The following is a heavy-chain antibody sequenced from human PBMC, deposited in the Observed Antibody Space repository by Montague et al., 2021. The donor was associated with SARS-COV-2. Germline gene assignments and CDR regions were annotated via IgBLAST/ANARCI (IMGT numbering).Heavy chain of an antibody. Sequence: TLSLTCTVSGGSISSGGYYWSWVRQHPGKGLEWIGYIYYSGSTYYNPSLKSRVTISVDTSKNQFSLKLSSVTAADTAVYYCASARITMIVVVDDFDFWGQGTMVTVSS. J-gene: IGHJ4*02. CDR3: ASARITMIVVVDDFDF. V-gene: IGHV4-31*03. CDR2: IYYSGST. D-gene: IGHD3-22*01. CDR1: GGSISSGGYY.